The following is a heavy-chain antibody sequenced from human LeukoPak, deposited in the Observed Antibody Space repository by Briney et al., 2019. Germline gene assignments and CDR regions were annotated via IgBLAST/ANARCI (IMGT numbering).Heavy chain of an antibody. CDR2: IYSGGST. CDR1: GFSVSSNY. V-gene: IGHV3-53*01. Sequence: GGSLRLSCAASGFSVSSNYMSWVRQAPGKGLEWVSVIYSGGSTYYADSVKGRLTISRDNSKNTLYLQMNSLRAEDTAVYYCARHSSGYYVVDYWGQGTLVTVSS. CDR3: ARHSSGYYVVDY. J-gene: IGHJ4*02. D-gene: IGHD3-22*01.